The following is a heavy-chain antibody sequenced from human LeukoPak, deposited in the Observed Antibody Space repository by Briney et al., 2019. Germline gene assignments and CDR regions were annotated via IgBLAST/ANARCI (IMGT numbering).Heavy chain of an antibody. CDR2: ISFDESNK. D-gene: IGHD6-13*01. CDR3: ATELRIAATGYLFAFDI. CDR1: GFTFGSYA. J-gene: IGHJ3*02. Sequence: GGSLRLSCAASGFTFGSYAMHWVRQAPGKGLEWVALISFDESNKYYADSVKGRFTISRDNYKNTLYLQMNSLRAEDTAVYYCATELRIAATGYLFAFDIWGQGTMVTVSS. V-gene: IGHV3-30*03.